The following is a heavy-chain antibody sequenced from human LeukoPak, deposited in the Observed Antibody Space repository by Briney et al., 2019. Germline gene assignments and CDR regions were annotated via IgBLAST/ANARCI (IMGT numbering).Heavy chain of an antibody. J-gene: IGHJ4*02. CDR1: GYTFTMYG. V-gene: IGHV1-18*01. Sequence: ASVKVSCKASGYTFTMYGISWVRQAPGQGLQWLGWISPHNGNTKYAQDLQGRVSMTTDTSTSTAYLELRSLRSDDTAIYYCARDLNYVTLRYDILVDVGYYLEYGGQGSLVTVSS. CDR2: ISPHNGNT. CDR3: ARDLNYVTLRYDILVDVGYYLEY. D-gene: IGHD3-9*01.